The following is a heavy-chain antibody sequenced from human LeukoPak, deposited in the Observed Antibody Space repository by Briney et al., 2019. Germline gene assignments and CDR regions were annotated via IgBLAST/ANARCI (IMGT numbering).Heavy chain of an antibody. D-gene: IGHD1-26*01. CDR2: VRNKANSYIT. CDR1: GFTFSDHY. CDR3: GRIRGSYLYWYFDL. V-gene: IGHV3-72*01. Sequence: PGGSLRLSCAASGFTFSDHYMDWVRQAPGKGLEWVGRVRNKANSYITMYAASVKGRFTISRNDSENSLYLQMNSLKTEDTAVYYCGRIRGSYLYWYFDLWGRGTLVTVSS. J-gene: IGHJ2*01.